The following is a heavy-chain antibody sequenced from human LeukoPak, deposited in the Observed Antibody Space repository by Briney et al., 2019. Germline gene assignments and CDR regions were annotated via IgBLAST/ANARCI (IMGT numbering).Heavy chain of an antibody. CDR3: ARDRRWELLHAFDI. Sequence: SETLSLTCAVYGGSFSGYYWSWIRQPPGKGLEWIGEINHSRSTNYNPSLKSRVTISVDTSKNQFSLKLSSVTAADTAVYYCARDRRWELLHAFDIWGQGTMVTVSS. CDR2: INHSRST. J-gene: IGHJ3*02. V-gene: IGHV4-34*01. CDR1: GGSFSGYY. D-gene: IGHD1-26*01.